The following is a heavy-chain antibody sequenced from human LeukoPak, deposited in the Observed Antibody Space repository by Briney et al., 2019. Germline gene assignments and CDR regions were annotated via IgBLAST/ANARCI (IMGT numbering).Heavy chain of an antibody. Sequence: PGGSLRLSCAASGFAFSNFGMHWVRQAPGKGLEWVTFIRFDGSNDGKKYYADSVRGRFTISRDNSKNTLYLQMNSLRAEDTAMYYCAKDGIESDPSNFGVIKGYFQHWGQGTLVTVSS. D-gene: IGHD3-3*01. V-gene: IGHV3-30*02. CDR1: GFAFSNFG. J-gene: IGHJ1*01. CDR2: IRFDGSNDGKK. CDR3: AKDGIESDPSNFGVIKGYFQH.